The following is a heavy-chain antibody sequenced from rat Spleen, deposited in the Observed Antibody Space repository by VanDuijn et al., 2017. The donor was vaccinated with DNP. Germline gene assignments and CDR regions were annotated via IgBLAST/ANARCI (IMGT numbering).Heavy chain of an antibody. V-gene: IGHV5-7*01. J-gene: IGHJ2*01. CDR3: ARHRLYNNLFDF. D-gene: IGHD1-10*01. CDR1: GFTFSDYN. CDR2: IHSDGSST. Sequence: EVRLVESGGGLVQPGRSLKLSCAASGFTFSDYNMAWVRQAPKRGLEWITTIHSDGSSTYYRDSVRGRFTFSRDNAENTLYLQMDSLRSEDTATYYGARHRLYNNLFDFWGQGVMVTVSS.